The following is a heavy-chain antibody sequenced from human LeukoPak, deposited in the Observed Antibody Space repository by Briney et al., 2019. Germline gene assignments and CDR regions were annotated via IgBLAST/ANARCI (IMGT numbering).Heavy chain of an antibody. CDR1: GFTFSSYN. Sequence: PGGSLRLSCAASGFTFSSYNMNWVRQAPGKGLEWVSDISGSGSTIYFADSVKGRFTISRDNAKNSLYLQMNSLRDEDTAVYYCARLEYYYVSGNYYKLFDYWGQGTLVTVCS. CDR3: ARLEYYYVSGNYYKLFDY. CDR2: ISGSGSTI. V-gene: IGHV3-48*02. J-gene: IGHJ4*02. D-gene: IGHD3-10*01.